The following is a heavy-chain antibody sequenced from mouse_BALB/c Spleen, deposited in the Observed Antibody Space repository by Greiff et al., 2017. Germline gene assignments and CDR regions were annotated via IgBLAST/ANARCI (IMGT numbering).Heavy chain of an antibody. CDR2: ISSGGST. CDR3: ARVSYDGNYYAMDY. CDR1: GFTFSSYA. D-gene: IGHD2-12*01. V-gene: IGHV5-6-5*01. Sequence: EVQVVESGGGLVKPGGSLKLSCAASGFTFSSYAMSWVRQTPEKRLEWVASISSGGSTYYPDSVKGRFTISRDNARNILYLQMSSLRSEDTAMYYCARVSYDGNYYAMDYWGQGTSVTVSS. J-gene: IGHJ4*01.